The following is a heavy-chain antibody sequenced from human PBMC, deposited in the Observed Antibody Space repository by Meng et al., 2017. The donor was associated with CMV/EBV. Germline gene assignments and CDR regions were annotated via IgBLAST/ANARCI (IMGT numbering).Heavy chain of an antibody. V-gene: IGHV4-39*07. D-gene: IGHD1-26*01. CDR3: ARVASGSYRAFDY. J-gene: IGHJ4*02. CDR1: GGSISSSSYY. Sequence: QLQLQESGSGLVKASEALSLIFKVSGGSISSSSYYWGWIRQPPGKGLEWVGSSYYSGSTYYNPSLKSLVTISVDTSKNQFSLKLSSVTAADTAVYYCARVASGSYRAFDYWGQGTLVTVSS. CDR2: SYYSGST.